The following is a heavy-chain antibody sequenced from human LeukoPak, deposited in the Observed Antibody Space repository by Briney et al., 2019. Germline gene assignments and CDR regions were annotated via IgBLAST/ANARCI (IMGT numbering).Heavy chain of an antibody. Sequence: SETLSLTCTVSGYSISSGYYWGWIRQPPGKGLEWIGSIYQSGSTSYNPSLKTRVSMAVDTSKNQFSLKLSSVTAADTAVYYCARLVDVGNYYDSSGYLTPFDYWGQGTLVTVSS. CDR3: ARLVDVGNYYDSSGYLTPFDY. J-gene: IGHJ4*02. CDR1: GYSISSGYY. V-gene: IGHV4-38-2*02. CDR2: IYQSGST. D-gene: IGHD3-22*01.